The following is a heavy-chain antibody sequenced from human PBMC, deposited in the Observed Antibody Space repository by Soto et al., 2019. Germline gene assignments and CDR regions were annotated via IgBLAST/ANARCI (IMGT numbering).Heavy chain of an antibody. D-gene: IGHD6-6*01. Sequence: WWSLRLSCSASVFTFSSYGMHWFRQAPGKGLEWVAVIPYDGSNKYYADSVKGRFTISRDNSKNTLYLQMNSLRAEDTAVYYCAKENVAARHLDYWGQGTLVTVSS. CDR2: IPYDGSNK. J-gene: IGHJ4*02. CDR1: VFTFSSYG. CDR3: AKENVAARHLDY. V-gene: IGHV3-30*18.